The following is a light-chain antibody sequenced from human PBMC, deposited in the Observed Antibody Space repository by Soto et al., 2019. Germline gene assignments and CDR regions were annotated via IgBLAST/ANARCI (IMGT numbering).Light chain of an antibody. CDR3: SSYTSSSTYV. V-gene: IGLV2-14*01. CDR2: DVS. CDR1: SSDVGGYNY. J-gene: IGLJ1*01. Sequence: QSVLTQPASVSGSPGQSITISCTGTSSDVGGYNYVSWYQQHPGKAPKLMIYDVSNRPSGVSNRFSCSKSGNTASLTISGLHAEDEADYYCSSYTSSSTYVFGTGTKVTVL.